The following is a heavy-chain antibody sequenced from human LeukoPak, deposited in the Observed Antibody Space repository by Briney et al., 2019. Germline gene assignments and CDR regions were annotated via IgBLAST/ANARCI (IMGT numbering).Heavy chain of an antibody. J-gene: IGHJ4*02. CDR1: GFTFSSYA. CDR3: AKEGAYCGGDCYSGRRPTDY. Sequence: GGSLRLSCAASGFTFSSYAMSWVRQAPGKGLEWVSAISGSGGSTYYADSVKGRFSISRDNSKNTLYLQMNSLRAEDTAVYYCAKEGAYCGGDCYSGRRPTDYWGQGTLVAVSS. V-gene: IGHV3-23*01. D-gene: IGHD2-21*01. CDR2: ISGSGGST.